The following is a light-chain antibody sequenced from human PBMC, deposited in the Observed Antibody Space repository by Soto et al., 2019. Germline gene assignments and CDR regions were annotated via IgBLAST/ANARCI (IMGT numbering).Light chain of an antibody. CDR1: QTVRNNY. CDR3: PQYGSSPQT. CDR2: DAS. V-gene: IGKV3-20*01. Sequence: EVVLTKSPGTLSLYPGERATLSCRASQTVRNNYLAWYQQKPVQAPRLLIYDASSRATGIPDRFSGSGSGTDFTLTISRLEPEDFAVYYCPQYGSSPQTFGQGTKVDI. J-gene: IGKJ1*01.